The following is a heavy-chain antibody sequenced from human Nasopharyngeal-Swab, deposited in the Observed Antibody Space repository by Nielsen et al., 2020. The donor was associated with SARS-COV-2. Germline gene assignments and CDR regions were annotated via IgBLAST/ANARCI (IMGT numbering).Heavy chain of an antibody. Sequence: GESLKISCAASGFPFSGSAMQWVRQASGQGLEWVGRIRSKANSYATAYAASVKGRFTISRDDSKNTAYLQMNSLKTEDTAVYYCTRPRYDILTGPRGIRFDPWGQGTLVTVSS. CDR2: IRSKANSYAT. CDR3: TRPRYDILTGPRGIRFDP. CDR1: GFPFSGSA. D-gene: IGHD3-9*01. V-gene: IGHV3-73*01. J-gene: IGHJ5*02.